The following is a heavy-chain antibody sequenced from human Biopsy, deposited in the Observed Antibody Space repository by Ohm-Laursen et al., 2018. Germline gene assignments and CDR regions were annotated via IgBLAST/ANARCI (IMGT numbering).Heavy chain of an antibody. D-gene: IGHD6-19*01. J-gene: IGHJ4*02. V-gene: IGHV1-2*02. CDR3: ARDKYRSWNYFDN. Sequence: ASVKVSCKASGYTFSGSYMHWVRQAPGQGLEWMGWINPDSGVTNYAQKFQGRVTMTRDTSISTAYMELSRLGSDDTAVYYCARDKYRSWNYFDNWGQGSLVTVSS. CDR2: INPDSGVT. CDR1: GYTFSGSY.